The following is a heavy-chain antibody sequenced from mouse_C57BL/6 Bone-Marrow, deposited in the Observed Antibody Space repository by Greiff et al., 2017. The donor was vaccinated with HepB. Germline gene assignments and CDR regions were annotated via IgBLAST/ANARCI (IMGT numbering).Heavy chain of an antibody. J-gene: IGHJ3*01. CDR2: IDPSDSYT. V-gene: IGHV1-69*01. CDR1: GYTFTSYW. D-gene: IGHD2-4*01. CDR3: ARALYYDYDGGFAY. Sequence: QVQLQQPGAELVMPGASVKLSCKASGYTFTSYWMHWVKQRPGQGLEWIGEIDPSDSYTNYNQKFKGKSTVTVAKSSSTAYRQLSSLTSEDSAVYYCARALYYDYDGGFAYWGQGTLVTVSA.